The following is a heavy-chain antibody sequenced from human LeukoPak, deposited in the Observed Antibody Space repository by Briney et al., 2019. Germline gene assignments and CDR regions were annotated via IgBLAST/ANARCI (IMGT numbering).Heavy chain of an antibody. CDR2: IHTSGST. CDR1: GGSISSGSYC. V-gene: IGHV4-61*09. J-gene: IGHJ4*02. D-gene: IGHD3-22*01. CDR3: ARGWTYYYDSSGYYLFDY. Sequence: SETLSLTCTVSGGSISSGSYCWSWIRQPAGKGLEWIGHIHTSGSTNYNPSLKSRVTISVDTSKNQFSLKLSSVTAADTAVYYCARGWTYYYDSSGYYLFDYWGQGTLVTVSS.